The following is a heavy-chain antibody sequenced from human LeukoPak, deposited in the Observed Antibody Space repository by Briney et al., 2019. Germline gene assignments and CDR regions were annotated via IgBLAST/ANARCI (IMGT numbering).Heavy chain of an antibody. CDR2: IYDSGIT. D-gene: IGHD2-2*01. CDR3: ARVRGYCSSTICYRYYFDY. CDR1: GYSISSGYY. J-gene: IGHJ4*02. V-gene: IGHV4-38-2*02. Sequence: SETLSLTCTVSGYSISSGYYGGRIRQPPGEGLGGIGTIYDSGITYYNPSLNSRVTISVDTSKNQFSLKLTSVTAADTAVYYCARVRGYCSSTICYRYYFDYWGQGTLVTVSS.